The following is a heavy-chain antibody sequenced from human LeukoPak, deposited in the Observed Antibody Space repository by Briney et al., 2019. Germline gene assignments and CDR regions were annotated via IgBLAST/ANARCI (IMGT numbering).Heavy chain of an antibody. CDR1: GFTFTDYY. D-gene: IGHD2-15*01. J-gene: IGHJ6*02. CDR2: ISSSGSNI. CDR3: ARGSAGYYYYHGLDV. V-gene: IGHV3-11*01. Sequence: GGSLRLSCAASGFTFTDYYMTWVRQAPGKGLERVSYISSSGSNIYYADSVKGRFTISRDNAKDSLSLQMNSLRAEDTAVYYCARGSAGYYYYHGLDVWGRGTTVTVSS.